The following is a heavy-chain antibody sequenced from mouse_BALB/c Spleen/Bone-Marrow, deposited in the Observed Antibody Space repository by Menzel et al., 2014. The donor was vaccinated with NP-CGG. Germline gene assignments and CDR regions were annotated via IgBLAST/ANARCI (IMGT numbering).Heavy chain of an antibody. CDR1: GYTFTSYW. J-gene: IGHJ4*01. Sequence: DLVKPGASVKLSRKASGYTFTSYWINWIKQRPGQGLEWIGRIAPGSGSTYYDEMFKGKATLTVDTSSSTAYIQLSSLSSEDSAVYFCARSYYGRAMDYWGQGTSVTVSS. V-gene: IGHV1S41*01. CDR2: IAPGSGST. D-gene: IGHD1-1*01. CDR3: ARSYYGRAMDY.